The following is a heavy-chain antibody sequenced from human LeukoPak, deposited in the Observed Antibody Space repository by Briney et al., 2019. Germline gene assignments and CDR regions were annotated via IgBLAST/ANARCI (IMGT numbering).Heavy chain of an antibody. V-gene: IGHV3-21*01. J-gene: IGHJ3*02. CDR1: GFTFSSYE. CDR3: ARLRAFDI. Sequence: GGSLRLSCAASGFTFSSYEMNWVRQAPGKGLEWVSSINSNSRYKYYADSVKGRFTISRDNAKNSLYLQMNSLRAEDTAVYYCARLRAFDIWGQGTMVTVSS. CDR2: INSNSRYK.